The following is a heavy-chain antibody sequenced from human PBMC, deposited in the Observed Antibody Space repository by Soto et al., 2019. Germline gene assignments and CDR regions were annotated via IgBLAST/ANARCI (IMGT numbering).Heavy chain of an antibody. CDR2: ISYDGRNK. CDR1: GFTFSSYG. V-gene: IGHV3-30*18. J-gene: IGHJ4*02. D-gene: IGHD6-6*01. Sequence: QVQLVESGGGVVQPGRSLRLSCAASGFTFSSYGMHWDRQAPGKGLEWVAVISYDGRNKYYADSVKGRFTISRDNSKNSLYLQMNSLRAEDTAVYYCEKQLRAVNFDYCGQGTLVTVSS. CDR3: EKQLRAVNFDY.